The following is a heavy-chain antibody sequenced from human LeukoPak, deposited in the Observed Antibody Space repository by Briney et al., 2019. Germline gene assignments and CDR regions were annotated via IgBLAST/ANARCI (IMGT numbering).Heavy chain of an antibody. CDR3: ARVVTRLREGDYYYDMDV. Sequence: ASVKVSCKASGYTFTSYGISWVRQAPGQRLEWMGWINAGNGNTEYSQKFQDRVTVTRDTSATTAYMELSSLRSEDTAVYYCARVVTRLREGDYYYDMDVWGQGTTVTVSS. CDR2: INAGNGNT. V-gene: IGHV1-3*01. CDR1: GYTFTSYG. D-gene: IGHD1-26*01. J-gene: IGHJ6*02.